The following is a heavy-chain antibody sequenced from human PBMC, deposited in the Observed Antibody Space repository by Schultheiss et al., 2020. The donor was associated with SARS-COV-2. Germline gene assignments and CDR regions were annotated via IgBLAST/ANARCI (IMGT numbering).Heavy chain of an antibody. CDR2: INHSGST. CDR1: GGSISSYY. V-gene: IGHV4-34*01. CDR3: ASGSYFDY. Sequence: SETLSLTCTVSGGSISSYYWSWIRQPPGKGLEWIGEINHSGSTNYNPSLKSRVTISVDTSKNQFSLKLSSVTAADTAVYYCASGSYFDYWGQGTLVTVSS. J-gene: IGHJ4*02.